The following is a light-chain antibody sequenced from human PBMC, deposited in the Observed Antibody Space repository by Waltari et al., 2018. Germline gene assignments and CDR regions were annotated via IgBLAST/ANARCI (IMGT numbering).Light chain of an antibody. CDR1: QTINKY. CDR3: QQSDSLPLT. Sequence: DIQMTQSPSSLSASVGDRVTITCRASQTINKYLNWYQKKPGRAPKVLVSVISYLHTGVPSRFMGSGSGTDFTLTISSLQPEDFATYYCQQSDSLPLTFGGGTKVEIK. V-gene: IGKV1-39*01. J-gene: IGKJ4*01. CDR2: VIS.